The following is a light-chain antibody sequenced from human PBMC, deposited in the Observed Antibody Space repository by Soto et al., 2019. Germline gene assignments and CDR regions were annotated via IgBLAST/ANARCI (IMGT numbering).Light chain of an antibody. CDR2: GAS. CDR1: ESIFSK. V-gene: IGKV3-15*01. Sequence: EVVMTQFPATLSVSPGERATLSCGASESIFSKLAWYQQKVGQTPRLVIFGASTRATGIPDRFSGSESGTDFTLTISSLQSEDFGIYYCQQYNKWPPTFGGGTKVEI. J-gene: IGKJ4*01. CDR3: QQYNKWPPT.